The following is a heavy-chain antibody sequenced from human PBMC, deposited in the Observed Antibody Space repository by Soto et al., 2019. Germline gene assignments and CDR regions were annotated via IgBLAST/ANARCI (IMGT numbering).Heavy chain of an antibody. V-gene: IGHV4-34*01. CDR2: INHSGST. Sequence: SETMSLTCAVYGGSFSGYYWSWIRQPPGKGLEWIGEINHSGSTNYNPSLKSRVTISVDTSKNQFSLKLSSVTAADTAVYYCAARGIDCSSTSCSTIDYWGQGTLVTVSS. D-gene: IGHD2-2*02. CDR1: GGSFSGYY. J-gene: IGHJ4*02. CDR3: AARGIDCSSTSCSTIDY.